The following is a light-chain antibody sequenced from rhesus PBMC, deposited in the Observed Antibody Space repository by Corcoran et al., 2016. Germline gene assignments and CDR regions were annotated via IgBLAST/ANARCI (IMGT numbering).Light chain of an antibody. Sequence: ETVVTQSPATLSLSPGERATLSCRASQSVGINLAWYQQKPGQAPRLLIYGASTRTTGTPDRVSGSGAGTDFTLTVSSLEPEDVGVYYCQQGNNLWTFGQGTKVEIK. CDR3: QQGNNLWT. CDR2: GAS. CDR1: QSVGIN. J-gene: IGKJ1*01. V-gene: IGKV3-24*04.